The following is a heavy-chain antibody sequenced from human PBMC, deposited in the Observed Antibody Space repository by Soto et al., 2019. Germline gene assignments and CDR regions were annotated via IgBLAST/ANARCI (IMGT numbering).Heavy chain of an antibody. CDR2: INHSGST. Sequence: SETLSLSIAVYGGRFSGYYWSGIRQPPGKGLEWIGEINHSGSTDYNPSLKSRVTITRDTSASTAYMELTSLRSEHTALYHRPRDGAAAGNINFDYSRQGTLVTVSS. D-gene: IGHD6-19*01. J-gene: IGHJ4*01. CDR3: PRDGAAAGNINFDY. CDR1: GGRFSGYY. V-gene: IGHV4-34*01.